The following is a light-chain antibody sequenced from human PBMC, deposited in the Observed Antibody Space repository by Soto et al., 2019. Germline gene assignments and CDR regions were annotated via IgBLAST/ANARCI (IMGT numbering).Light chain of an antibody. CDR3: AAWDDILNGVL. J-gene: IGLJ2*01. CDR2: SYN. Sequence: QSVLTQPPSASGTPGQRVIISCSGSSSNIGSNTVNWYQQIPGTAPKLLIYSYNQRPSGAPDRFSGSKSDTSASLAISGLQSEDEAEYYCAAWDDILNGVLFGGGTKLTVL. V-gene: IGLV1-44*01. CDR1: SSNIGSNT.